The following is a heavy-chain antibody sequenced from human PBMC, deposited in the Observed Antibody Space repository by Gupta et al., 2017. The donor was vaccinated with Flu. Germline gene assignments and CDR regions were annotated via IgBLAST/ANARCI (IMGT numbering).Heavy chain of an antibody. CDR3: AKAEIFGVVIPRNFDY. CDR2: ISGSGGST. J-gene: IGHJ4*02. CDR1: A. D-gene: IGHD3-3*01. V-gene: IGHV3-23*01. Sequence: AMSWVRQAPGKGLEWVSAISGSGGSTYYADSVKGRFTISRDNSKNTLYLQMNSLRAEDTAVYYCAKAEIFGVVIPRNFDYWGQGTLVTVSS.